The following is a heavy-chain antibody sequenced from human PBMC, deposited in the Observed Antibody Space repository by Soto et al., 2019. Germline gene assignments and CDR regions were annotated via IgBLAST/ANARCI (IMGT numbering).Heavy chain of an antibody. Sequence: ASVKVSCKASGYTVTSYGISWVRQAPGQGLEWMGWISAYNGNTNYAQKLQGRVTMTTDTSRRIAYREMRSLRSDHTAVYYRARGEDVRYFDWLIEMGYYFDYWGQGTLVTVSS. V-gene: IGHV1-18*01. J-gene: IGHJ4*02. D-gene: IGHD3-9*01. CDR1: GYTVTSYG. CDR2: ISAYNGNT. CDR3: ARGEDVRYFDWLIEMGYYFDY.